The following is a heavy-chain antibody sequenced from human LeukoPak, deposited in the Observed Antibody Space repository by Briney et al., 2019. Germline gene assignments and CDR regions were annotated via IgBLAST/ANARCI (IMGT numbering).Heavy chain of an antibody. CDR3: ASYNPYY. CDR2: IYSGGST. J-gene: IGHJ4*02. CDR1: GFTFSSYE. D-gene: IGHD1-1*01. Sequence: PGGSLRLSCAASGFTFSSYEMNWVRQAPGKGLEWVSVIYSGGSTYYADSVKGRFTISRDNSKNTLYLQMNSLRAEDTAVYYCASYNPYYWGQGTLVTVSS. V-gene: IGHV3-53*01.